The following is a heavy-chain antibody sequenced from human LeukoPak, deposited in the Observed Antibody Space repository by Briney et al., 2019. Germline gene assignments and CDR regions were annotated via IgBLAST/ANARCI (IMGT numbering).Heavy chain of an antibody. CDR3: AQQLGYCSSGSCYFTY. V-gene: IGHV3-23*01. CDR1: GFTFRSYA. CDR2: ISTDGGYT. D-gene: IGHD2-15*01. Sequence: GGSLRLSCVASGFTFRSYAMSWVRQAPGKGLEWLSAISTDGGYTYYADSVKGRFSISRDNSKNTVHLQMNSLRAEDTAIYYCAQQLGYCSSGSCYFTYWGQGTLVTVSS. J-gene: IGHJ4*02.